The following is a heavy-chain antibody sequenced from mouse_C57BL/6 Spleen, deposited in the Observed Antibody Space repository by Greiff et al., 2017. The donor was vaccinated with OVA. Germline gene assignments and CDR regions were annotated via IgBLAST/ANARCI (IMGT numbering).Heavy chain of an antibody. CDR3: ARDSNSYAMDY. Sequence: EVKLVESGGGLVQPGGSLKLSCAASGFTFSDYYMHWVRQTPEQRLEWVAYISTGGGSTYYPDTVQGRFTISRDNAKNTLYQQMSRLKAEDTAMYYCARDSNSYAMDYWGQGTSVTVSS. J-gene: IGHJ4*01. CDR2: ISTGGGST. CDR1: GFTFSDYY. D-gene: IGHD2-5*01. V-gene: IGHV5-12*01.